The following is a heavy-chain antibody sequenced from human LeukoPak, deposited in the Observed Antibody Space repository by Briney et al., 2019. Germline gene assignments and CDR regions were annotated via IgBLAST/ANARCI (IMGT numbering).Heavy chain of an antibody. D-gene: IGHD3-10*01. V-gene: IGHV3-64D*09. Sequence: PGGSLRLSCSASGFTFSSYAMHWVRQAPGKGPEYVSAISSNGGSTYYAESVKGRFTISRDNAKNTLYLQMNSLRAEDTAVYYCVKSYYADYWGQGTLVTVSS. CDR1: GFTFSSYA. CDR3: VKSYYADY. CDR2: ISSNGGST. J-gene: IGHJ4*02.